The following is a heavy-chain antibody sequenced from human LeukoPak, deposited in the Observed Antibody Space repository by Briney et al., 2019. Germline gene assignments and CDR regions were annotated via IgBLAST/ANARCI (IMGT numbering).Heavy chain of an antibody. J-gene: IGHJ6*02. D-gene: IGHD7-27*01. Sequence: PGGSLRLSCAASGFTFSSHSMNWVRQAPGKGLEWVSYISSSSSTIYYADSVKGRFTISRDNAKNSLYLQMNSLRAEDTAVYYCASLTGEDYYYGMDVWGQGTTVTVSS. CDR2: ISSSSSTI. V-gene: IGHV3-48*04. CDR1: GFTFSSHS. CDR3: ASLTGEDYYYGMDV.